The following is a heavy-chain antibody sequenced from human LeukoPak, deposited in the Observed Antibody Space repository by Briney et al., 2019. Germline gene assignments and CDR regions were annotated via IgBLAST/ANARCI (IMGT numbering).Heavy chain of an antibody. Sequence: GGSLRLSCAASGFTFSSYAMSWVRQAPGKGRERVLAISGSGSSTYYADSVKGRLTISRDNSKNTLYLQMNSLRAEDTAVYYCAKPSLIVGATVGFDYWGQGTLVTVSS. D-gene: IGHD1-26*01. CDR1: GFTFSSYA. V-gene: IGHV3-23*01. CDR2: ISGSGSST. CDR3: AKPSLIVGATVGFDY. J-gene: IGHJ4*02.